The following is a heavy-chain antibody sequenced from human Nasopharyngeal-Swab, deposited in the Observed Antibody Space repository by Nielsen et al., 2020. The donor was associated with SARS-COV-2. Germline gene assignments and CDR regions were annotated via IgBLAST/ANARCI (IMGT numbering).Heavy chain of an antibody. V-gene: IGHV3-48*03. J-gene: IGHJ3*02. CDR2: ISSSGSTI. Sequence: GESLKISCAASGFTFSSYAMSWVRQAPGKGLEWVSYISSSGSTIYYADSVKGRFTISRDNAKNSLYLQMNSLRAEDTAVYYCARDKPTTDDAFDIWGQGTMVTASS. D-gene: IGHD1-26*01. CDR1: GFTFSSYA. CDR3: ARDKPTTDDAFDI.